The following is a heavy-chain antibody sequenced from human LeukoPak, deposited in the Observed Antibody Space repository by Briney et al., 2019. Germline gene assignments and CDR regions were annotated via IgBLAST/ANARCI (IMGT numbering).Heavy chain of an antibody. J-gene: IGHJ4*02. Sequence: GGSLRLSCAASGFAFSNYAMSWVRQAPGKGLEWVSSLSGGGDSRYYADSVMGRFTISRDNSKNTLYLQMNGLRAEDTAVYYCAKAVRSMVTGGGYFDSWGQGTLVTVSS. CDR1: GFAFSNYA. V-gene: IGHV3-23*01. CDR2: LSGGGDSR. CDR3: AKAVRSMVTGGGYFDS. D-gene: IGHD3-10*01.